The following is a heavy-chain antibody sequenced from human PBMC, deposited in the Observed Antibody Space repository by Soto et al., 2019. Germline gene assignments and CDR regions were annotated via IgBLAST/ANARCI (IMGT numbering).Heavy chain of an antibody. CDR3: ARTTRGIYYYYMDV. Sequence: QVPLVQSGAEVKKPGASVKVSCKASGYTFTSYAMHWVRQAPGQRLEWMGWINAGNGNTKYSQKFQGRVTITRNTSASTAYMELSSLRSEDTAVYYCARTTRGIYYYYMDVWGKGTTVTVSS. CDR2: INAGNGNT. D-gene: IGHD3-16*01. V-gene: IGHV1-3*01. J-gene: IGHJ6*03. CDR1: GYTFTSYA.